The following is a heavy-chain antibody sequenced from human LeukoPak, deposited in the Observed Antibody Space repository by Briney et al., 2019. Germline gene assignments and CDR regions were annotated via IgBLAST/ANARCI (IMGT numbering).Heavy chain of an antibody. CDR2: ISAYNGNT. V-gene: IGHV1-18*01. CDR1: GYTFTSYG. Sequence: ASVKVSCKASGYTFTSYGISWVRQAPGQGLEWMGWISAYNGNTNYAQKLQGRVTMTTDTPTSTAYMELRSLRSDDTAVYYCARSYGSGGYYMDPMDPYYFDYWGQGTLVTVSS. CDR3: ARSYGSGGYYMDPMDPYYFDY. D-gene: IGHD3-10*01. J-gene: IGHJ4*02.